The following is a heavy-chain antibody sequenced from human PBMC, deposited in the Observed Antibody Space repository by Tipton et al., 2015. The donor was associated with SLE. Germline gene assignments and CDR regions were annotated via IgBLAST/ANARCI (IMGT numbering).Heavy chain of an antibody. CDR3: ARTLTLFYYYGMDV. V-gene: IGHV3-30*03. J-gene: IGHJ6*02. Sequence: SLRLSCAASGFTVSSDYMSWVRQAPGKGLEWVAVISYDGSNKYYADSVKGRFTISRDNSKNTLYLQMNSLRAEDTAVYYCARTLTLFYYYGMDVWGQGTTVTVSS. CDR1: GFTVSSDY. D-gene: IGHD4-23*01. CDR2: ISYDGSNK.